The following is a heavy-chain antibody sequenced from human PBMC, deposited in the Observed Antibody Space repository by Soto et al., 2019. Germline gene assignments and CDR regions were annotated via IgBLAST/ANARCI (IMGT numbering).Heavy chain of an antibody. J-gene: IGHJ4*02. CDR2: ISGSGGST. CDR3: AKGSGSYHESVGY. D-gene: IGHD1-26*01. V-gene: IGHV3-23*01. Sequence: EVQLLESGGGLVQPGGSLSLSCAASGFTFSSYAMSWVRQAPGKGLEWVSAISGSGGSTYYADSVKGRFTISRDNSKNTLYLQMNSLRAEDTAAYYCAKGSGSYHESVGYWGQGTLVTVSS. CDR1: GFTFSSYA.